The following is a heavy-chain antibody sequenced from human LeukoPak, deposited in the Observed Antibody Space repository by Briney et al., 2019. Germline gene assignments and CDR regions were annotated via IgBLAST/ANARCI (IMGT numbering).Heavy chain of an antibody. CDR1: GGSFSGYY. CDR2: IYYSGST. CDR3: ARRPPTRGAVTQLRYGMDV. J-gene: IGHJ6*02. D-gene: IGHD6-19*01. Sequence: SETLSLTCAVYGGSFSGYYWGWIRQPPGKGLEWIGSIYYSGSTYYNPSLKSRVTISVDTSKNQFSLKLSSVTAADTAVYYCARRPPTRGAVTQLRYGMDVWGQGTTVTVSS. V-gene: IGHV4-39*01.